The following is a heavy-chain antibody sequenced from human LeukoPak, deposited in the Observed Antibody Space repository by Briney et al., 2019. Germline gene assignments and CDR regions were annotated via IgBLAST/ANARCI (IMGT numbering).Heavy chain of an antibody. V-gene: IGHV1-2*02. Sequence: ASVKVSCKASGYTFTGYYMHWVRQAPGQGLEWMGWINPNSGGTNYAQKFQGRVTMTWDTSISTAYMELSRLRSDDTAVYYCARDLDVDIVATIPTVVDYWGQGTLVTVSS. CDR1: GYTFTGYY. D-gene: IGHD5-12*01. CDR2: INPNSGGT. J-gene: IGHJ4*02. CDR3: ARDLDVDIVATIPTVVDY.